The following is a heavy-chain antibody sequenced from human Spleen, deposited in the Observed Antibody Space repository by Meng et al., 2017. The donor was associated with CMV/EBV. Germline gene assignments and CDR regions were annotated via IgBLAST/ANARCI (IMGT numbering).Heavy chain of an antibody. Sequence: GRSFYRGWIRQSPGKGLEWIGRIYYSGTTFYNPSLKSRVTISVDTSKNQLSLKLISVTAADTAVYYCARDMGQDFWSGYFYNWFDPWGQGTLVTVSS. V-gene: IGHV4-39*07. J-gene: IGHJ5*01. CDR1: GRSFY. D-gene: IGHD3-3*01. CDR3: ARDMGQDFWSGYFYNWFDP. CDR2: IYYSGTT.